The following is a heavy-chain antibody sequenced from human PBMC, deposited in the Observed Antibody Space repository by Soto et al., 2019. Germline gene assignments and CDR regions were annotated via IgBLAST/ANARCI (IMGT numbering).Heavy chain of an antibody. V-gene: IGHV2-70*01. CDR2: IDWDYDK. J-gene: IGHJ6*02. CDR1: GFSLSTSGMC. CDR3: ARMRVPYYFYGMDV. Sequence: SGPTLVNPTQTLTLTCTFSGFSLSTSGMCVSWIRQSPGKALEWLAHIDWDYDKYYNTSLKTRLNISKDISRNQVVLTMTNMDPIDTATYFCARMRVPYYFYGMDVWGQGTTVTVSS.